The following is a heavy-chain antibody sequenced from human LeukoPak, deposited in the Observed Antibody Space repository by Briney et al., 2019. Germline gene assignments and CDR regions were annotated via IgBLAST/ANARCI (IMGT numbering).Heavy chain of an antibody. V-gene: IGHV3-33*01. D-gene: IGHD2-8*02. Sequence: GRSLRLSCAASGFTFNTYGMHWVRQAPGKGLEWVAVIWYDGSNKYYSDSVKGRFTISRDNSKNTLYLQMSSLRAEDTAVYYCAGISCTGDRCNPYSYYDMDVWGQGTTVIVSS. J-gene: IGHJ6*02. CDR3: AGISCTGDRCNPYSYYDMDV. CDR1: GFTFNTYG. CDR2: IWYDGSNK.